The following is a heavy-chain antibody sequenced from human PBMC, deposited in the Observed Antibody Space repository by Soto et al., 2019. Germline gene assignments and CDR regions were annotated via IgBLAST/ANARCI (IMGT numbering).Heavy chain of an antibody. D-gene: IGHD2-2*01. CDR1: GFTFSSYG. CDR2: ISDTGSSH. CDR3: AKDRGGDCPDNSCYFGADY. V-gene: IGHV3-30*18. Sequence: PGGSLRLSCVGSGFTFSSYGMHWVRQAPGKGLECVAVISDTGSSHYYAASVEGRFTISRENSKNTLSLHMDRLRVEDTAVYYCAKDRGGDCPDNSCYFGADYWGQGTPVTVCS. J-gene: IGHJ4*02.